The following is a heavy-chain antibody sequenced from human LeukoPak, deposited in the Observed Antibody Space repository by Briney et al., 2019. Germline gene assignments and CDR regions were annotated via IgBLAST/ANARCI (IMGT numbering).Heavy chain of an antibody. CDR2: ISAHATST. CDR1: GFSFTNYC. Sequence: PGRSLRPSCPLSGFSFTNYCMHSVRQVPGKGLVWVSRISAHATSTSYADSVKGRFTISKDNAKNTLYLQMDSLSAEDTAVYYCARGISYYERSGNHGYFDYWGQGTLVPVSS. CDR3: ARGISYYERSGNHGYFDY. V-gene: IGHV3-74*01. D-gene: IGHD3-22*01. J-gene: IGHJ4*02.